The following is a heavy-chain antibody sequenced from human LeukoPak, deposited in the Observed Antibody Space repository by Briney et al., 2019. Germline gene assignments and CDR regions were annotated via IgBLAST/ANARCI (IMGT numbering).Heavy chain of an antibody. CDR2: IYTSGST. V-gene: IGHV4-4*09. Sequence: PSETLSLTCTVSGSISGYYWSWIRQPPGKGLEWIGYIYTSGSTNYNPSFKSRVTISVDTSKNQFSLKLSSVTAADTAVYYCARLGGSSPYFDYWGQGTLVTVSS. CDR1: GSISGYY. D-gene: IGHD6-6*01. J-gene: IGHJ4*02. CDR3: ARLGGSSPYFDY.